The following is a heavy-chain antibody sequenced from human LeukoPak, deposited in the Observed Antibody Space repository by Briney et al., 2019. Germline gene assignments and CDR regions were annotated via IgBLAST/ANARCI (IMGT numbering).Heavy chain of an antibody. J-gene: IGHJ4*02. D-gene: IGHD3-10*01. Sequence: GRTLRLSRAASVFTFSSYAMSWVRQAPGKGREWVSLISGSGGSTHYADPAKGRFTISRDNSKNTLYLQMNSLRVEDTAVYYCARDSSMLRGPLVIYYFDFWGQGTLVTVSS. CDR2: ISGSGGST. V-gene: IGHV3-23*01. CDR1: VFTFSSYA. CDR3: ARDSSMLRGPLVIYYFDF.